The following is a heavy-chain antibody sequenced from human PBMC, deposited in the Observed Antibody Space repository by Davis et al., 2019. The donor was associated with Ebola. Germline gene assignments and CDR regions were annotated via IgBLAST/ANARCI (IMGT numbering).Heavy chain of an antibody. CDR2: IYYIGST. V-gene: IGHV4-59*01. D-gene: IGHD6-19*01. CDR3: ARVAAVAGFDY. Sequence: SETLSLTCTVSGGSINNYFWSWIRQPPGKGLEWIGYIYYIGSTNYNPSLKSRVTMSVDTSKKQLSLNLSSVTAADTAIYYCARVAAVAGFDYWGQGTLVTVSA. J-gene: IGHJ4*02. CDR1: GGSINNYF.